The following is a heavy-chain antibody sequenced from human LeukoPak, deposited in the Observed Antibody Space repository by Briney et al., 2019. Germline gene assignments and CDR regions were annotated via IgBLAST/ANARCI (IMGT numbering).Heavy chain of an antibody. CDR1: GFTFSSYA. CDR3: AKDLDSRDSRGSFDY. Sequence: GGSLRLSCAASGFTFSSYAMSCVRQAPGKGLEWVSAISGSGGSTYYADSVKGRFTISRDNSKNTLYLQMNSLRAEDTAVYYCAKDLDSRDSRGSFDYWGQGTLVTVSS. J-gene: IGHJ4*02. V-gene: IGHV3-23*01. D-gene: IGHD3-22*01. CDR2: ISGSGGST.